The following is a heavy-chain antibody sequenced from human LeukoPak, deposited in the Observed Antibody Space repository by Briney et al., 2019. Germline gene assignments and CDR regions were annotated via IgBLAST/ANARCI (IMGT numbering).Heavy chain of an antibody. D-gene: IGHD6-13*01. Sequence: SVKVSCKASGGTFSSYAISWVRQAPGQGLEWIGRIIPIFGTANYAQKFQGRVTITTDESTSAAYMELSSLRSEDTAVYYCAVDSSSWTFDYWGQGTLVTVSS. CDR2: IIPIFGTA. CDR3: AVDSSSWTFDY. CDR1: GGTFSSYA. J-gene: IGHJ4*02. V-gene: IGHV1-69*05.